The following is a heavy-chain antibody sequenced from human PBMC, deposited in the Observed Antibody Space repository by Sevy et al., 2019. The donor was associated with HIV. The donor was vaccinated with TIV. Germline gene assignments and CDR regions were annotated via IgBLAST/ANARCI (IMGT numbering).Heavy chain of an antibody. V-gene: IGHV4-59*01. D-gene: IGHD3-9*01. J-gene: IGHJ6*03. CDR2: IYYSGSTNYNP. CDR1: GGSISNYY. Sequence: SETLSLTCTVSGGSISNYYWSWIRQPPGKGLEWIGYIYYSGSTNYNPNYNPSLKSRVTISVDTSKNQFSLKLSSVTAADTAVYYCARGQGNYDILTAFYYYYMDVWGKGTTVTVSS. CDR3: ARGQGNYDILTAFYYYYMDV.